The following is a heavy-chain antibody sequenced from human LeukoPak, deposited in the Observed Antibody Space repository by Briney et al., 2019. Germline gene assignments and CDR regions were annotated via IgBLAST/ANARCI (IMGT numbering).Heavy chain of an antibody. CDR2: ISGSGGST. J-gene: IGHJ4*02. Sequence: GGSLRLSCAASGFTFSSYAMSWVRQAPGKGLEWVSAISGSGGSTYYADSVKGRFTISRDNSKNTLYLQMNSLRAEDTAVYYCAKDLGDSPLSPADYWGQGTLVTVSS. V-gene: IGHV3-23*01. CDR3: AKDLGDSPLSPADY. D-gene: IGHD5-18*01. CDR1: GFTFSSYA.